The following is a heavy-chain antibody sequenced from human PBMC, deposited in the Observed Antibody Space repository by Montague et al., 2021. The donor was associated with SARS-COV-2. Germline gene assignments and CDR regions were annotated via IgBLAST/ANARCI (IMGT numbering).Heavy chain of an antibody. D-gene: IGHD3-3*02. CDR1: GDSVSSTSAS. V-gene: IGHV6-1*01. Sequence: CAISGDSVSSTSASWNWIRQSPSRGLEWLGRTYYRSWWRSQYPGSLESRITIIGDTSKNQFSLQLNSVTPEDTAVYYCASAFYGDHWAFDVWGQGTMVTVSS. CDR2: TYYRSWWRS. J-gene: IGHJ3*01. CDR3: ASAFYGDHWAFDV.